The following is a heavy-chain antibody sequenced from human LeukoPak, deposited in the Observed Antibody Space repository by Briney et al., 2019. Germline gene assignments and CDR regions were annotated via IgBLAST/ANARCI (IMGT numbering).Heavy chain of an antibody. D-gene: IGHD3-16*02. CDR1: GGSFSGYY. CDR3: ARGRGDYVWGSYRSSGAFDI. V-gene: IGHV4-34*01. Sequence: SETLSLTCAVYGGSFSGYYWSWIRQPPGKGLEWIGEINHSGSTNYNPSLKSRVTISVDTSKNQFSLKLSSVTAADTAVYYCARGRGDYVWGSYRSSGAFDIWGQGAMVTVSS. CDR2: INHSGST. J-gene: IGHJ3*02.